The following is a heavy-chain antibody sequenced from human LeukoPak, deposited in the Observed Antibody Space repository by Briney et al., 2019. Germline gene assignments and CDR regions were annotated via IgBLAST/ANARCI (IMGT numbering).Heavy chain of an antibody. CDR3: ARDEHLDAFDI. CDR1: GYTFSTYP. D-gene: IGHD3-3*02. CDR2: INPNSGGT. Sequence: ASVKVSCKASGYTFSTYPMNWVRQAPGQGLEWMGRINPNSGGTNYAQRFQGRVTMTRDTSISTAYMELSRLRSDDTAVYYCARDEHLDAFDIWGQGTMVTVSS. J-gene: IGHJ3*02. V-gene: IGHV1-2*06.